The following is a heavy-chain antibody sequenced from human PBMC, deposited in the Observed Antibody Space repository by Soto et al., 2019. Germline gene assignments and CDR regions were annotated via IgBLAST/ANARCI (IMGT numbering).Heavy chain of an antibody. CDR1: GDSVSSGDYY. CDR3: ARVPIDTYMIHWSDP. V-gene: IGHV4-61*08. Sequence: SETLYLTCTVSGDSVSSGDYYWTWIRQPPGKGLEWVGHIYFSGSTHYNPSLKSRVTISLDTSKNQFSLKLTSVTAADTAVYYCARVPIDTYMIHWSDPWGQGTLVTVSS. CDR2: IYFSGST. J-gene: IGHJ5*02. D-gene: IGHD3-16*01.